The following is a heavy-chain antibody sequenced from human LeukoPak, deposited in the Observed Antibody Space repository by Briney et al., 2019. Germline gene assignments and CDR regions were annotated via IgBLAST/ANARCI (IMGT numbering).Heavy chain of an antibody. CDR1: GGTFSSYA. J-gene: IGHJ4*02. CDR3: AITYYYDSSGSPVLDY. CDR2: IIPILGIA. D-gene: IGHD3-22*01. V-gene: IGHV1-69*04. Sequence: ASVKVSRKASGGTFSSYAISWVRQAPGQGLEWMGRIIPILGIANYAQKFQGRVTITADKSTSTAYMELSSLRSEDTAVYYCAITYYYDSSGSPVLDYWGQGTLVTVSS.